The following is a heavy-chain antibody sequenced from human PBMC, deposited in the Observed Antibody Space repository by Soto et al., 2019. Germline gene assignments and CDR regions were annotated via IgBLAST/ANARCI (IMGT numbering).Heavy chain of an antibody. J-gene: IGHJ4*02. CDR2: ISAYNGNT. CDR3: ARDKSESKYYYDSSGYLYY. Sequence: ASVKVSCKASGYTFTSYGISWVRQAPGQGLEWMGRISAYNGNTNYAQKLQGRVTMTTDTSTSTAYMELRSLRSDDTAVYYCARDKSESKYYYDSSGYLYYWGQGTLVTVSS. D-gene: IGHD3-22*01. CDR1: GYTFTSYG. V-gene: IGHV1-18*01.